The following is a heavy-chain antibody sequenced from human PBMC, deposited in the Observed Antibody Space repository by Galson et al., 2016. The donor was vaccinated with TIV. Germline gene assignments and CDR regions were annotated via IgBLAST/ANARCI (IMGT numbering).Heavy chain of an antibody. D-gene: IGHD2-2*01. Sequence: SLRLSCAASGFTFSSYGMHWVRQAPGKGLEWVAVIWYDGSNENYAESVKGRFTISRDNSKNTLYLQMNSLRVEDTAVYFVARVRFCGKTSCHHYFDTWGQGTLVTVSS. CDR1: GFTFSSYG. J-gene: IGHJ5*02. CDR2: IWYDGSNE. V-gene: IGHV3-33*01. CDR3: ARVRFCGKTSCHHYFDT.